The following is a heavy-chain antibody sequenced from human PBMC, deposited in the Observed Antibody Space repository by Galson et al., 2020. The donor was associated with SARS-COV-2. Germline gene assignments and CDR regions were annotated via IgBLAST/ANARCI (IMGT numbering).Heavy chain of an antibody. V-gene: IGHV3-21*01. CDR1: GFTFSSYS. D-gene: IGHD3-22*01. CDR2: ISSSSYI. J-gene: IGHJ4*02. CDR3: ARGEYYYDSSGYPLDY. Sequence: GESLKISCAASGFTFSSYSMNWVRQAPGKGLEWVSSISSSSYIYYADSVKGRFTISRDNAKNSLYLQMNSLRAEDTAVYYCARGEYYYDSSGYPLDYWGQGTLVTVSS.